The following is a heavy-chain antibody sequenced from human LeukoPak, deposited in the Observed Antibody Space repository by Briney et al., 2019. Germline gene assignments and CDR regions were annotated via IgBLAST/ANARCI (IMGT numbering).Heavy chain of an antibody. CDR3: ARSYGSGSPSLGFDP. V-gene: IGHV5-51*01. CDR1: GYSFTNYW. J-gene: IGHJ5*02. CDR2: IYPGDSDT. D-gene: IGHD3-10*01. Sequence: GESLKISCKGSGYSFTNYWIGWVRQMPGKGLEWMGIIYPGDSDTRYSPSFQGQVTISADKSISTAYVQWSSLKASDTAMYYCARSYGSGSPSLGFDPWGQGTLVIVSS.